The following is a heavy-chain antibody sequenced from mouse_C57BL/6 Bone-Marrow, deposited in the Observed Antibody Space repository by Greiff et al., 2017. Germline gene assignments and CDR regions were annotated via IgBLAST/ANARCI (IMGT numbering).Heavy chain of an antibody. CDR1: G. D-gene: IGHD1-1*01. V-gene: IGHV4-1*01. CDR2: INPDSSTI. J-gene: IGHJ1*03. CDR3: ARPLLLRYWYFDV. Sequence: EVKLLESGGGLVQPGGSLKLSCAASGKGLEWIGEINPDSSTINYAPSLKDKFIISRDNAKNTLYLQMSKVRSEDTALYYCARPLLLRYWYFDVWGTGTTVTVSS.